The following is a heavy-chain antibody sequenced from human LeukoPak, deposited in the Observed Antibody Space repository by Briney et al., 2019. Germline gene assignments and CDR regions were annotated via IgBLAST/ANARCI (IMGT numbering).Heavy chain of an antibody. CDR2: IYYGGST. V-gene: IGHV4-59*01. D-gene: IGHD3-3*01. CDR3: ARGVLRFLEWPGV. J-gene: IGHJ6*04. CDR1: GGSISSYY. Sequence: PSQTLSLTCTVSGGSISSYYWSWIRQPPGKGLEWIGYIYYGGSTNYNPSLKSRVTISVDTSKNQFSLKLSSVTAADTAVYYCARGVLRFLEWPGVWGKGTTVTVSS.